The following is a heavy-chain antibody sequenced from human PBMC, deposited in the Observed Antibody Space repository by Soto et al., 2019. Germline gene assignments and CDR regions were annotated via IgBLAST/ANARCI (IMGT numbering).Heavy chain of an antibody. CDR2: IYYSGST. CDR3: ARGGGSPDY. D-gene: IGHD1-26*01. Sequence: SETLSLTCAVSGGSISSSNWWSWVRQPPGKGLEWIGYIYYSGSTNYNPSLKSRVTISVDTSKNQFSLKLSSVTAADTAVYYCARGGGSPDYWGQGTLVTVSS. CDR1: GGSISSSNW. V-gene: IGHV4-4*02. J-gene: IGHJ4*02.